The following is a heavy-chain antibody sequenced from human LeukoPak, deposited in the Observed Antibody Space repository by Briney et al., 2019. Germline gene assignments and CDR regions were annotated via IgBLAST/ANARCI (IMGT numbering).Heavy chain of an antibody. Sequence: SETLSLTCTVSGGSISSYYWSWFRQPPGKGLEWIGYIYYSGSTNYNPSLKSRVTISVDTSKNQFSLKLSSVTAADTAVYYCAREAGYYDILSFDPWGQGTLVTVSS. J-gene: IGHJ5*02. CDR2: IYYSGST. CDR3: AREAGYYDILSFDP. D-gene: IGHD3-9*01. CDR1: GGSISSYY. V-gene: IGHV4-59*12.